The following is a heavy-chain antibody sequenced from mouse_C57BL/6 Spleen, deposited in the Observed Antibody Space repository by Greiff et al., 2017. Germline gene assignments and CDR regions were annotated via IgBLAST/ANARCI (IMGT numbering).Heavy chain of an antibody. D-gene: IGHD2-10*02. CDR3: TVWYSYFDY. V-gene: IGHV1-15*01. CDR2: IDPETGGT. CDR1: GYTFTDYE. Sequence: QVQLQQSGAELVRPGASVTLSCKASGYTFTDYEMHWVKQTPVHGLEWIGAIDPETGGTAYNQKFKGKAILTADKSSSTAYMELRSLTSEDSAVYYCTVWYSYFDYWGQGTTRTVSS. J-gene: IGHJ2*01.